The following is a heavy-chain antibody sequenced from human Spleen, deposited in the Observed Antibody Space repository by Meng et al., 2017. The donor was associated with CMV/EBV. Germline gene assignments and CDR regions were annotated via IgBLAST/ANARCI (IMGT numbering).Heavy chain of an antibody. V-gene: IGHV1-2*02. CDR1: GYTFTGQY. Sequence: ASVKVSCKASGYTFTGQYMHWVRQAPGQGLEWMGWIHPHRGDTNYAQQFQGRVTLTRDTSINTGYMELTRLTSDDTAVYYCARDNNWGPDYWGQGTLVTVSS. D-gene: IGHD7-27*01. J-gene: IGHJ4*02. CDR3: ARDNNWGPDY. CDR2: IHPHRGDT.